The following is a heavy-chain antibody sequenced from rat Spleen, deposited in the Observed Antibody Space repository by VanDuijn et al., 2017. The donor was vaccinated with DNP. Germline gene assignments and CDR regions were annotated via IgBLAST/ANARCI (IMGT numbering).Heavy chain of an antibody. CDR2: ISYSGST. J-gene: IGHJ2*01. V-gene: IGHV3-1*01. Sequence: EVRLQESGPGLVQPSQSLSLTCSVTGYSITSNYWAWIRKFPGNKMEYIGHISYSGSTNYNPSLKSRISITRETSKNHFFLHLNSVTTEDTATYYCARWTRYFDYWGQGVMVTVSS. CDR3: ARWTRYFDY. D-gene: IGHD1-7*01. CDR1: GYSITSNY.